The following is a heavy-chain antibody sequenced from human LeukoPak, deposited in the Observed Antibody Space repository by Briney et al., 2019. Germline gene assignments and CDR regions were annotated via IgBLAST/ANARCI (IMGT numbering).Heavy chain of an antibody. D-gene: IGHD3-9*01. V-gene: IGHV3-30*02. CDR3: ARDRGKDHFDS. CDR2: VRIDASDT. CDR1: GLTFTSHG. J-gene: IGHJ4*02. Sequence: GGSLRLSCTTSGLTFTSHGFHWLRQVVGKRLEWVAFVRIDASDTYHANSVKGRFSVSRDDAKNTLYLQMNSLRPEDTAIYYCARDRGKDHFDSWGQGTQVTVSS.